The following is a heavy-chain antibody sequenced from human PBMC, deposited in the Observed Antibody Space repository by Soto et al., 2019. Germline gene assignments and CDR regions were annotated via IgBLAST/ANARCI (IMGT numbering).Heavy chain of an antibody. CDR3: ARDHHVGGAFDY. CDR1: GFTVSSNY. V-gene: IGHV3-53*01. CDR2: IYSGGST. J-gene: IGHJ4*02. D-gene: IGHD2-15*01. Sequence: GGSLRLSCAVSGFTVSSNYMSWVRQAPGKGLEWVSVIYSGGSTYYADSVKGRFTISRDNSKNTLYLQMNSLRAEDTAVYYCARDHHVGGAFDYWGQGTLVTVSS.